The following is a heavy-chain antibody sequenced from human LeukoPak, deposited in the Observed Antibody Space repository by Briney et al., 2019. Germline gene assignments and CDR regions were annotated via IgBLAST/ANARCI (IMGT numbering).Heavy chain of an antibody. J-gene: IGHJ4*02. CDR1: GYTFTSYY. D-gene: IGHD6-19*01. CDR2: INPSGGST. Sequence: PSVKVSCKASGYTFTSYYMHWVRQAPGQGLEWMGIINPSGGSTSYAQKFQGRVTLTTDTTTSTAYMELRSLRSDDTAIYYCARDYSSGWYSVDYWGQGTLITVSS. V-gene: IGHV1-46*01. CDR3: ARDYSSGWYSVDY.